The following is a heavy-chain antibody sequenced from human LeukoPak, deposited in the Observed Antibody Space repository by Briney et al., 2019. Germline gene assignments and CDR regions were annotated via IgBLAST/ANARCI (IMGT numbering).Heavy chain of an antibody. D-gene: IGHD1-1*01. CDR1: GFTFSSYS. Sequence: GGSLRLSCAASGFTFSSYSMNWVRQAPGKGLEWVSSISSSSSYIYYADSVKGRFTISRDNAKNSLYLQMNSLRAEDTAVYYCARGRNLRVPRSRQKYTDAFDIWGQGTMVTVSS. V-gene: IGHV3-21*01. J-gene: IGHJ3*02. CDR3: ARGRNLRVPRSRQKYTDAFDI. CDR2: ISSSSSYI.